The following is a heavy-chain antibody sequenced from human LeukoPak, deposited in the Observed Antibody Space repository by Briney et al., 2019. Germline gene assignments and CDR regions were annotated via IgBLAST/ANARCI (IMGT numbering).Heavy chain of an antibody. D-gene: IGHD6-19*01. CDR1: GGTFSSYA. CDR2: IIPIFGTA. CDR3: ARGLIYSSGWYDY. V-gene: IGHV1-69*06. J-gene: IGHJ4*02. Sequence: SVKVSCKASGGTFSSYAISWVRQAPGQGLEWMGGIIPIFGTANYAQKFQGRVTITADKSTSTAYMELSSLRSEDTAVYYCARGLIYSSGWYDYWGQGTLVTVSS.